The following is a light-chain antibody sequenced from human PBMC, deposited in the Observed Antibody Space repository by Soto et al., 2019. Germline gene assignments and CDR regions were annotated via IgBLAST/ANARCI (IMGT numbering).Light chain of an antibody. V-gene: IGKV3-20*01. J-gene: IGKJ5*01. Sequence: EIVLTQSPGTLSLSPGEGATLSCRASQSVSSSYLAWYQQKPGQAPRLLIYGASSRATGIPDRFSGSVSGTDFTLTISRLEPEDFAVYYCQQYGSSPRITFGQGARLEIK. CDR2: GAS. CDR1: QSVSSSY. CDR3: QQYGSSPRIT.